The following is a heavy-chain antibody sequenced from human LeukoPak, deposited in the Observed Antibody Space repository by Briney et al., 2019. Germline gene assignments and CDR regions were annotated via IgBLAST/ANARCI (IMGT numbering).Heavy chain of an antibody. CDR3: ARDGSWSGYPDY. CDR1: GFTFSSCW. D-gene: IGHD3-3*01. CDR2: INSDGSST. J-gene: IGHJ4*02. Sequence: GGSLRLSCAASGFTFSSCWMHWVRQAPGKGLVWVSRINSDGSSTNYADSVKGRFTSSRDNAKNTLYLQMNSLRAEDTAVYYCARDGSWSGYPDYWGQGTLVTVSS. V-gene: IGHV3-74*01.